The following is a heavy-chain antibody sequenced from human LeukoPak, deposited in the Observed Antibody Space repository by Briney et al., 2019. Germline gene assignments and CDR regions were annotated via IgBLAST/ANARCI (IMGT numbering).Heavy chain of an antibody. CDR1: GFTFSSYS. V-gene: IGHV3-21*01. Sequence: PGGSLRLSCAASGFTFSSYSMNWVRQAPGKGLEWVSSISSSSSYIYYADSVKGRFTISRDNARNSLYLQMNSLRAEDTAVYYCARDGLAAATLHWCFDLWGRGTLVTVSS. D-gene: IGHD2-15*01. J-gene: IGHJ2*01. CDR2: ISSSSSYI. CDR3: ARDGLAAATLHWCFDL.